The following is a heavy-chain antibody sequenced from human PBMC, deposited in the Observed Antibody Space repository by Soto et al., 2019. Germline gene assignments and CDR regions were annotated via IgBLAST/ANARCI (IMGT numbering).Heavy chain of an antibody. J-gene: IGHJ4*02. CDR2: IYYSGST. CDR3: ASQGYSQGGSFDY. V-gene: IGHV4-39*01. Sequence: QLQLQESGPGLVKPSETLSLTCTVSGGSISSSSYYWGWIRQPPGKGLEWIGSIYYSGSTYSNPSLKSRVTISVDTSKNQFSLKLSSVTAADTAVYYCASQGYSQGGSFDYWGQGTLVTVSS. CDR1: GGSISSSSYY. D-gene: IGHD6-13*01.